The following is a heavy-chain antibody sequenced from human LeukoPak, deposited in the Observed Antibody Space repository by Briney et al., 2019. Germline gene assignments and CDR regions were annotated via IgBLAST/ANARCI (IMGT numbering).Heavy chain of an antibody. CDR3: AKANIQLLKH. D-gene: IGHD5-18*01. V-gene: IGHV3-23*01. CDR1: GFTVSSYA. CDR2: LSGSGGSI. J-gene: IGHJ4*02. Sequence: GGSLRLSCAASGFTVSSYAMSWVRQAPGKGLEWVSALSGSGGSIYYADSVEGRFTISRDNYKNTLYLQLNSPRPEYTAVYYGAKANIQLLKHWRQETLVTVSS.